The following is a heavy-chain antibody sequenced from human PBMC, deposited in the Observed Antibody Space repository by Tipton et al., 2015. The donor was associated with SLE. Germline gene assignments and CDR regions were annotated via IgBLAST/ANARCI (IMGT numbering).Heavy chain of an antibody. D-gene: IGHD2-2*01. CDR3: ARGGHCSSTSCIDY. CDR2: IYPSGST. J-gene: IGHJ4*02. CDR1: GGSISSGSYY. Sequence: TLSLTCTVSGGSISSGSYYWSWIRQPAGKGLEWIGRIYPSGSTNYNPSLKSRVTISVDTSKNQFSLKLSSVTAADSAVYYCARGGHCSSTSCIDYWGQGTLVSVS. V-gene: IGHV4-61*02.